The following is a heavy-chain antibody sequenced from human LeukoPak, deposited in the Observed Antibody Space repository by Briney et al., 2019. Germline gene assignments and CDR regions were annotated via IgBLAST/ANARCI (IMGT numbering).Heavy chain of an antibody. CDR3: ARAPGYSGYDTLFDY. CDR1: GYTFTGYY. J-gene: IGHJ4*02. D-gene: IGHD5-12*01. CDR2: IKHNSGGT. Sequence: PSVKVSCKASGYTFTGYYMHWVRQAPEQGLEWIGWIKHNSGGTNYAQKFQGRVTMTRDTSISTAYMELSRLRSDDTAVYYCARAPGYSGYDTLFDYWGQGTLVTVSS. V-gene: IGHV1-2*02.